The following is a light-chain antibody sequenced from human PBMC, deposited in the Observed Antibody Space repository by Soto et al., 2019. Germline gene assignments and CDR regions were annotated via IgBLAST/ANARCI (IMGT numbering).Light chain of an antibody. CDR1: QGITSY. Sequence: AIQLTQSPSSLSASVGDRVTITCRASQGITSYLAWYQQRPGKAPKLLIAEASRLESGVPSRFSGGGSGKEFTLTIRRLQPDDVATYYCQHYISFPWTLGQGTNVDI. J-gene: IGKJ1*01. V-gene: IGKV1-13*02. CDR2: EAS. CDR3: QHYISFPWT.